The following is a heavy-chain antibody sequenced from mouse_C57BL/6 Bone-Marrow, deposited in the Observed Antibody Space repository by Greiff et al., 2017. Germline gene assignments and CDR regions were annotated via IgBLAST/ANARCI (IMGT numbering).Heavy chain of an antibody. CDR3: ARRGYGSSSLYYFDD. V-gene: IGHV5-6*01. J-gene: IGHJ2*01. Sequence: EVHLVESGGDLVKPGGSLKLSCAASGFTFSSYGMSWVRQTPDKRLEWVATISSGGSYTYYPDSVKGRFTISRDNAKNTLYLQMSSLKSEDTAMYYCARRGYGSSSLYYFDDWGQGTTLTVSS. D-gene: IGHD1-1*01. CDR2: ISSGGSYT. CDR1: GFTFSSYG.